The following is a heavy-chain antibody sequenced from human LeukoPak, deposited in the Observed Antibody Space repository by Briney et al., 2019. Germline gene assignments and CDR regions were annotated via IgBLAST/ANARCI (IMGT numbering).Heavy chain of an antibody. V-gene: IGHV3-23*01. J-gene: IGHJ3*02. D-gene: IGHD3-10*01. CDR3: AKEFGYYGSGEIDDAFDI. CDR2: ISGSGGST. CDR1: GFTFSSYA. Sequence: GGSLRLSCAASGFTFSSYAMSWVRQAPGKGLEWVSAISGSGGSTYYADSVKGRFTISRDNSKNTLYLQMNSLRAEDTAVYYCAKEFGYYGSGEIDDAFDIWGQGTMVTVSS.